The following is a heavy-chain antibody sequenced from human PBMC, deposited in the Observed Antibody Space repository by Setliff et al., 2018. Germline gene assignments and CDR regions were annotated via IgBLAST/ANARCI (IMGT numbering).Heavy chain of an antibody. V-gene: IGHV4-38-2*01. D-gene: IGHD2-15*01. CDR3: ARPNCSGGDCYSSAFDV. CDR2: MYPGRNT. J-gene: IGHJ3*01. Sequence: SETLSLTCDVSGSSISSGHYWGWIRQPPGKGLEWIGSMYPGRNTYYNPSLKSRVTMSVDTSKNQFSLKLSSVTAADTALYYCARPNCSGGDCYSSAFDVWGHGTAVTVSS. CDR1: GSSISSGHY.